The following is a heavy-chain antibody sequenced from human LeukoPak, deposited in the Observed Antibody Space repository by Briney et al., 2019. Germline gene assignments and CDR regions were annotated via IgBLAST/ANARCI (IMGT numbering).Heavy chain of an antibody. V-gene: IGHV1-69*05. D-gene: IGHD2-2*01. CDR1: GGTFSSYA. CDR2: IIPIFGTA. Sequence: GASVKVSCKASGGTFSSYAISWVRQAPGQGLEWMGGIIPIFGTANYAQKFQGRVTITTDESTSTAYMELSSLRSEDTAVYYCARSGGPGCSSTSCYPSMYYYYYYTDVWGKGTTVTVSS. CDR3: ARSGGPGCSSTSCYPSMYYYYYYTDV. J-gene: IGHJ6*03.